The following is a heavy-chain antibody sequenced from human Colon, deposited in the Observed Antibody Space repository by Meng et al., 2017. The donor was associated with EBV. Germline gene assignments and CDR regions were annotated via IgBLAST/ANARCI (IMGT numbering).Heavy chain of an antibody. CDR3: ARHFINWFDP. CDR1: GGFIGSFF. J-gene: IGHJ5*02. V-gene: IGHV4-59*08. Sequence: GELQEAGPGLVKPSEALSRTCTVSGGFIGSFFWSWIRQPPGKGLEWIGYIYYSGSTNYHPSLKSRVTISVDTSKNQFSLKLSSVTAADTAVYYCARHFINWFDPWGQGTLVTVSS. CDR2: IYYSGST.